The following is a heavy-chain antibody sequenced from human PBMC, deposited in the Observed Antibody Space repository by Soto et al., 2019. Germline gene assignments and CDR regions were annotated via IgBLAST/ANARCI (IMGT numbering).Heavy chain of an antibody. CDR2: IYHSGST. CDR3: ARRRSGWYWFDP. Sequence: PSETLSLTCLVSTGSISSSNWWSWVRQPPGKGLEWSGEIYHSGSTNYNPSLKSRVTISVDKSKNQFSLKLSSVTAADTAVYYCARRRSGWYWFDPWGQGTLVTVSS. J-gene: IGHJ5*02. CDR1: TGSISSSNW. V-gene: IGHV4-4*02. D-gene: IGHD6-19*01.